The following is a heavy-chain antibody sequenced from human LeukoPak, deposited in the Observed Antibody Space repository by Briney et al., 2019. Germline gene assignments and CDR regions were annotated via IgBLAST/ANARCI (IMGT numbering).Heavy chain of an antibody. V-gene: IGHV4-34*01. CDR2: INHSGST. Sequence: PETLSLTCAVYGGSFSGYYWSWIRQPPGKGLEWIGEINHSGSTNYNPSLKSRVTISVDTSKNQFSLKLSSVTAADTAVYYCARFKYIVVVPAGFDYWGQGTLVTVSS. D-gene: IGHD2-2*01. J-gene: IGHJ4*02. CDR3: ARFKYIVVVPAGFDY. CDR1: GGSFSGYY.